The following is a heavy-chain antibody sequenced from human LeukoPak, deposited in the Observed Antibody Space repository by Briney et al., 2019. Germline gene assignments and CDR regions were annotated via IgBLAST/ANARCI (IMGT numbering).Heavy chain of an antibody. J-gene: IGHJ4*02. D-gene: IGHD6-13*01. CDR1: GFTLDDYA. Sequence: GGSLRLSCAASGFTLDDYAMHWVRQAPGKGLEWVSGISWNSGSIGYADSVKGRFTISRDNAKNSLYLQMNSLRAEDTALYYCAKGAGIAAVSWYFDYWGQGTLVTVSS. CDR2: ISWNSGSI. V-gene: IGHV3-9*01. CDR3: AKGAGIAAVSWYFDY.